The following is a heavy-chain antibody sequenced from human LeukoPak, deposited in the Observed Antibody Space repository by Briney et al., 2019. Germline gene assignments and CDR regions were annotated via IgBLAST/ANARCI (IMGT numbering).Heavy chain of an antibody. CDR1: GFTCSSYA. J-gene: IGHJ4*02. CDR2: ISGSGGST. V-gene: IGHV3-23*01. CDR3: AKDEDSGYDSGY. Sequence: GGSLRLSCAASGFTCSSYAMSWVRQAPGQGLEWVSAISGSGGSTYYADSVKGRFTISRDNSKNTLYLQMNSLRAEDTAVYYCAKDEDSGYDSGYWGQGTLVTVSS. D-gene: IGHD5-12*01.